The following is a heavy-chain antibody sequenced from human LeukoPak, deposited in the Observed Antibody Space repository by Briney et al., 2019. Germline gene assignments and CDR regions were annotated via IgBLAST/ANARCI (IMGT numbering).Heavy chain of an antibody. CDR1: GFTFSAYS. CDR3: VKDWRDESNCGGDCLQY. CDR2: ISVSRGGT. Sequence: GGSLRLSCVASGFTFSAYSMTWVRQAPGKGLDWVSSISVSRGGTYYADSVRGRFTISRDNSKNTLYLHMNSLRAEDTAVYYCVKDWRDESNCGGDCLQYWGQGTLVTVSS. V-gene: IGHV3-23*01. D-gene: IGHD2-21*02. J-gene: IGHJ4*02.